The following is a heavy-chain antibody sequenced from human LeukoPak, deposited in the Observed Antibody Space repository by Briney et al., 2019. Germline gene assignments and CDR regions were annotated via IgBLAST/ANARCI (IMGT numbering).Heavy chain of an antibody. D-gene: IGHD4-11*01. CDR3: ARDKDYASDM. CDR2: INFKSEDI. J-gene: IGHJ3*02. CDR1: GFTFSSHN. Sequence: PGGSLRLSCAASGFTFSSHNMNWVRQAPGEGLEWISFINFKSEDIRYADSVEGRFIISRDNARKSLYLHMNSLRAEDTAVYYCARDKDYASDMWGQGTMVTVAS. V-gene: IGHV3-48*01.